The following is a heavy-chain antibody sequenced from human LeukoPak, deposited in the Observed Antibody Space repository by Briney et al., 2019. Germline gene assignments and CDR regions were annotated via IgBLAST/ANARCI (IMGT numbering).Heavy chain of an antibody. CDR3: AKDFGYYYGSGSYWEY. D-gene: IGHD3-10*01. CDR1: GFTFRSYV. V-gene: IGHV3-23*01. Sequence: GGSLRLSCAAAGFTFRSYVMSWIRQAPGKGLEWVSAISGSGGSTYYADSVKGRFTISRDNSKNTLYLQMNSLRAEDTAVYYCAKDFGYYYGSGSYWEYWGQGTLVTVSS. CDR2: ISGSGGST. J-gene: IGHJ4*02.